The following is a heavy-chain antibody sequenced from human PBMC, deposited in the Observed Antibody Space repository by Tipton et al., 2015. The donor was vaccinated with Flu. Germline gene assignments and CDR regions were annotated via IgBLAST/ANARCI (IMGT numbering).Heavy chain of an antibody. CDR3: ARVRRVGAYDIDY. CDR2: ISYDGSNK. J-gene: IGHJ4*02. V-gene: IGHV3-30-3*01. Sequence: SLRLSCAASGFTFSNYAMHWVRQAPGKGLEWVTFISYDGSNKYYVDSVKGRFTVSRDNSKNTLFLQMKSLRAEDTAVYYCARVRRVGAYDIDYWGQGTLVTVSS. CDR1: GFTFSNYA. D-gene: IGHD1-26*01.